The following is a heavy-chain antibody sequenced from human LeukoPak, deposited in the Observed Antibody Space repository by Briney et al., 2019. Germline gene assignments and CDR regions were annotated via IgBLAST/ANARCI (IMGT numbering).Heavy chain of an antibody. V-gene: IGHV3-48*02. J-gene: IGHJ4*02. CDR1: GFTFSSYS. D-gene: IGHD6-13*01. CDR2: ISSSSTI. Sequence: GGSLRLSCAASGFTFSSYSMNWVRQAPGKGLEWVSYISSSSTIYYADSVKGRFTISRDNAKNSLYLQMNSLRDEDTAVYYCARGPSSWYYFDYWGQGTLVTVSS. CDR3: ARGPSSWYYFDY.